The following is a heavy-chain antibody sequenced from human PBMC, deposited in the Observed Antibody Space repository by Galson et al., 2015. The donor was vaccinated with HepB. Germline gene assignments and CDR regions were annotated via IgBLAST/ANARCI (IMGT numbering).Heavy chain of an antibody. CDR2: ISSNGGST. D-gene: IGHD5-12*01. Sequence: SLRLSCAASGFTFSSYAMHWVRQAPGKGLEYVSAISSNGGSTYYADSVKGRFTISRDNSKNTLYLQMSSLRAEDTAVYYCVVISGYAPGTDYWGQGTLVTVSS. CDR3: VVISGYAPGTDY. V-gene: IGHV3-64D*06. J-gene: IGHJ4*02. CDR1: GFTFSSYA.